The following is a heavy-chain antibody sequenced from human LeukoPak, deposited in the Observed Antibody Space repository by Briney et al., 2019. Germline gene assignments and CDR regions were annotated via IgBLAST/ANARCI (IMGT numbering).Heavy chain of an antibody. CDR3: AKGVGGYYDILTGYYTPGSSDDAFDI. V-gene: IGHV3-30*02. CDR2: IQHDSSNK. CDR1: GFSFSSYG. D-gene: IGHD3-9*01. Sequence: PGGSLRLSCAASGFSFSSYGIHWVRQAPGKGLEWAAFIQHDSSNKYYADSVKGRFTISRDNSKNTLYLQMNSLRAEDTAVYYCAKGVGGYYDILTGYYTPGSSDDAFDIWGQGTMVTVSS. J-gene: IGHJ3*02.